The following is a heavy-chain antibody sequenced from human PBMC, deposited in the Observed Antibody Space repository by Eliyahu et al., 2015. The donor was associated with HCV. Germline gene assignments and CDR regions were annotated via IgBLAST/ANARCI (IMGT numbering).Heavy chain of an antibody. D-gene: IGHD2-21*02. J-gene: IGHJ6*02. CDR3: AKRGDSYYYGMDV. Sequence: EVQLLESGGDLVQPGGSLRLSCAASGFXFNNYXXDWVRQXPGKGLEWXXSISGSGDNXYYGGSVKGRFTISRDNSKNTLSLQMNSLRAEDTAVYYCAKRGDSYYYGMDVWGQGATVNVSS. CDR2: ISGSGDNX. CDR1: GFXFNNYX. V-gene: IGHV3-23*01.